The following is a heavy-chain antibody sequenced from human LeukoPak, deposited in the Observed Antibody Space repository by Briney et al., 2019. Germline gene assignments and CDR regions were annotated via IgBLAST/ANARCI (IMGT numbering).Heavy chain of an antibody. CDR3: ARGPEGFYYYDSSGYQYGMDV. D-gene: IGHD3-22*01. V-gene: IGHV1-8*01. J-gene: IGHJ6*02. Sequence: ASVKVSCKASGYTFTSYDINWVRPATGQGLEWMGWMNPNSGNTGYAQKFQGRVTMTRNTSISTAYMELSSLRSEDTAVYYCARGPEGFYYYDSSGYQYGMDVWGQGTTVTVSS. CDR2: MNPNSGNT. CDR1: GYTFTSYD.